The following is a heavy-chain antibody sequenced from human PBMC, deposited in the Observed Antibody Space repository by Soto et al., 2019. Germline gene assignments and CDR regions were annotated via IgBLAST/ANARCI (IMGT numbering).Heavy chain of an antibody. V-gene: IGHV1-46*01. CDR2: INPSGGST. D-gene: IGHD3-10*01. CDR1: GYTFTSYY. Sequence: GPSVKVSCKASGYTFTSYYMHWVRQAPGQGLEWMGIINPSGGSTSYAQKFQGRVTMTRDTSTSTVYMELSSLRSEDTAVYYCARASYGSGIYFPNYGMDVCGQRSTVAVSS. CDR3: ARASYGSGIYFPNYGMDV. J-gene: IGHJ6*02.